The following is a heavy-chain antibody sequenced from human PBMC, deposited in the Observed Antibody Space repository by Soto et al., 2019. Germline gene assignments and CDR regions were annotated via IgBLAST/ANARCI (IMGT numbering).Heavy chain of an antibody. CDR3: AKGAQGGTYIHSDY. D-gene: IGHD1-26*01. CDR2: ISESGANT. J-gene: IGHJ4*02. CDR1: GFTFSSCA. Sequence: GGSLRLSYAASGFTFSSCAMSWVRQAPGKGLEWVSSISESGANTYYADSVKGRFTVSRDNSKNTLYLQIIGLRAGDTAIYYCAKGAQGGTYIHSDYWGQGTLVTVSS. V-gene: IGHV3-23*01.